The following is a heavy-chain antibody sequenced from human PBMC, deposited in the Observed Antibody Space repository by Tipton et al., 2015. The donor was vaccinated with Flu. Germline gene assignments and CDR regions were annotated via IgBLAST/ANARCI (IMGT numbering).Heavy chain of an antibody. V-gene: IGHV4-38-2*01. Sequence: GLVKPSETLSLTCAVSGYSISSGYYWGWIRQPPGKGLEWIGSIYHSGSTYYNPSLKSRVTISVDTSKNQFSLKLSSVTAADTAVYYCASGQWLVLSGYWGQGTLVTVSS. CDR3: ASGQWLVLSGY. CDR2: IYHSGST. D-gene: IGHD6-19*01. CDR1: GYSISSGYY. J-gene: IGHJ4*02.